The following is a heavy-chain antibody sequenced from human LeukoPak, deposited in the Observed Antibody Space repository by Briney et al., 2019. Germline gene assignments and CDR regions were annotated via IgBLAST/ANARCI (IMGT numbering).Heavy chain of an antibody. Sequence: GRSLRLSCAASGFTFSSYGMHWVRQAPGKGLEWVAVISYDGSNKYYADSVKGRFTISRDNSKNTLYLQMNSLRAEDTAVYYCAKDWGSSSWFPNYYFDYWGQGTLVTASS. CDR2: ISYDGSNK. D-gene: IGHD6-13*01. CDR3: AKDWGSSSWFPNYYFDY. J-gene: IGHJ4*02. V-gene: IGHV3-30*18. CDR1: GFTFSSYG.